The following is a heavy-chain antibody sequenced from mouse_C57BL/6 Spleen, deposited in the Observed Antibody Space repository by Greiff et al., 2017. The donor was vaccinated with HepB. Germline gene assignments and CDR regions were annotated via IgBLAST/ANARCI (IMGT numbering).Heavy chain of an antibody. V-gene: IGHV1-72*01. Sequence: KQSCKASGYTFTSYWMHWVKQRPGRGLEWIGRIDPNSGGTKYNEKFKSKATLTVDKPSSTAYMQLSSLTSEDSAVYYCARNYGSSYDWYFDVWGTGTTVTVSS. J-gene: IGHJ1*03. CDR2: IDPNSGGT. CDR3: ARNYGSSYDWYFDV. CDR1: GYTFTSYW. D-gene: IGHD1-1*01.